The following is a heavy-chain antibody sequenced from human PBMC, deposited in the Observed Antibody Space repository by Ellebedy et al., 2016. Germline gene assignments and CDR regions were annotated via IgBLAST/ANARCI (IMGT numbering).Heavy chain of an antibody. J-gene: IGHJ4*02. CDR3: VRDGSVVVGNFDY. CDR1: GLTLSRFA. D-gene: IGHD2-15*01. CDR2: IPGSGPST. Sequence: GGSLRLSXAASGLTLSRFAMSWIRQAPGKGLEWVSGIPGSGPSTYYADSVKGRFTISRDNSKNTLYLQMNSLRAEDTAVYYCVRDGSVVVGNFDYWGQGTLVTVSS. V-gene: IGHV3-23*01.